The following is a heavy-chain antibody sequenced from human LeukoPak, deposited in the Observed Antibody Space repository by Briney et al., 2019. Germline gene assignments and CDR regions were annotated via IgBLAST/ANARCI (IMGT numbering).Heavy chain of an antibody. D-gene: IGHD3-22*01. CDR1: GFTFDDYA. CDR3: ASSGGIVVPSSRNWFDP. CDR2: INWNSGNI. J-gene: IGHJ5*02. Sequence: GGSLRLSCAASGFTFDDYAMHWVRQAPGKGLEWVSAINWNSGNIGYADSVKGRFTISRDNAKNSLYLQMNSLRAEDTAVYYCASSGGIVVPSSRNWFDPWGQGTLVTVSS. V-gene: IGHV3-9*01.